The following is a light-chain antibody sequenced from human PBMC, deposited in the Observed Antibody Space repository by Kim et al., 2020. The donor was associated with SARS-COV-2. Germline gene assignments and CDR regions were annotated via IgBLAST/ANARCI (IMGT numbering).Light chain of an antibody. J-gene: IGLJ2*01. CDR1: SSNIGAGYV. CDR2: GDS. Sequence: VTISCTGSSSNIGAGYVVHWYQQLPGTAPKLLIYGDSNRPSGVPDRFSGSKSGTSASLAITGLQPEDEADYYCQSYDTSLSGSDVVFGGGTKLTVL. V-gene: IGLV1-40*01. CDR3: QSYDTSLSGSDVV.